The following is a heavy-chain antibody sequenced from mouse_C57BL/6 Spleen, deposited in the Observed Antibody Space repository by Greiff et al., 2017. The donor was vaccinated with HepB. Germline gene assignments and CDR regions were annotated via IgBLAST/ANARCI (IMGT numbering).Heavy chain of an antibody. J-gene: IGHJ3*01. CDR2: IYPGDGDT. Sequence: VQLQQSGPELVKPGASVKISCKASGYAFSSSWMNRVKQRPGKGLEWIGRIYPGDGDTNYTGKFKGKATLTADKSSSTAYMQLSSLTSEDSAVYFCARGGDYDWFADWSQGTLVTVSA. CDR1: GYAFSSSW. CDR3: ARGGDYDWFAD. D-gene: IGHD2-4*01. V-gene: IGHV1-82*01.